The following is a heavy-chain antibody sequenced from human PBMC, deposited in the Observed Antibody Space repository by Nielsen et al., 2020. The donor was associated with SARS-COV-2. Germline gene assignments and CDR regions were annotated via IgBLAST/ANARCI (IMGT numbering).Heavy chain of an antibody. CDR3: AGPAS. V-gene: IGHV3-11*01. D-gene: IGHD2-2*01. CDR2: ISRSGSII. CDR1: GFSFSDYS. Sequence: GGSLRLSCVVSGFSFSDYSMSWIRQAPGKGLEWVSYISRSGSIIQHADSVKGRFTISRDNAKNPLHLQMDNLRVEDTAVYYCAGPASWGQGTLVTVSS. J-gene: IGHJ5*02.